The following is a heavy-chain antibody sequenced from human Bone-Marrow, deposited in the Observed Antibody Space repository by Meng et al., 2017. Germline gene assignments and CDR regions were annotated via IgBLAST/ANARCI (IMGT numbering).Heavy chain of an antibody. CDR2: ISGSGGST. CDR3: AKDDQRSGSYADY. D-gene: IGHD1-26*01. Sequence: GEFLKTSCAASGFTFSSYATSWVRQATGKGLEWVSAISGSGGSTYYADSVKGQFTISRDNAKNTLYLRMNSLRAEDTVVYYCAKDDQRSGSYADYWGQGTLVTVSS. V-gene: IGHV3-23*01. CDR1: GFTFSSYA. J-gene: IGHJ4*02.